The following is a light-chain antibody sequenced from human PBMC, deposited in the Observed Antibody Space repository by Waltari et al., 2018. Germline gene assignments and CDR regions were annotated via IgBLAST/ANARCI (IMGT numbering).Light chain of an antibody. Sequence: ITCRASEIMSTWLAWYQQKPGKAPSLLIYKASNLESGVPSRFSGSGSGTEFTLTISSLQPDDFATYYCQQYSTYYTFGQGTKLEIK. J-gene: IGKJ2*01. CDR3: QQYSTYYT. V-gene: IGKV1-5*03. CDR2: KAS. CDR1: EIMSTW.